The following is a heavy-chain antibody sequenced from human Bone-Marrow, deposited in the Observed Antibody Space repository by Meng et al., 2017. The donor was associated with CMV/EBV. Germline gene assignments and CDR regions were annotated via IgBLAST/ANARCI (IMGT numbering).Heavy chain of an antibody. CDR2: ISSSSSYI. CDR1: GFTFSSYS. D-gene: IGHD2-21*01. Sequence: GESLKISCAASGFTFSSYSMNWVRQAPGKGLEWVSSISSSSSYIYYADSVKGRFTISRDNAKNSLYLQMNSLRAEDTAVYYCARGLVVVIARGRSAVDYWGQGTPVTVSS. CDR3: ARGLVVVIARGRSAVDY. V-gene: IGHV3-21*01. J-gene: IGHJ4*02.